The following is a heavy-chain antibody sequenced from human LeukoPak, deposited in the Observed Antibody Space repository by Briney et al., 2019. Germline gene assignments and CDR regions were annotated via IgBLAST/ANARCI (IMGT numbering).Heavy chain of an antibody. CDR3: ARDLRFLEWLSSDYYYGMDV. CDR2: ISYDGSNK. J-gene: IGHJ6*02. CDR1: GFTFSSYA. Sequence: PGRSLRLSCAASGFTFSSYAMHWVRQAPGKGLEWVAVISYDGSNKYYADSVKGRFTISRDNSKNTLYLLMNSLRAEDTAVYYCARDLRFLEWLSSDYYYGMDVWGQGTTVTVSS. D-gene: IGHD3-3*01. V-gene: IGHV3-30-3*01.